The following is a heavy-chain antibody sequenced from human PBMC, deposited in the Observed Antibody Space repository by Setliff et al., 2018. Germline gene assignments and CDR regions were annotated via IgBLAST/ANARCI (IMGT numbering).Heavy chain of an antibody. CDR3: ARSPGWIPWFDS. J-gene: IGHJ5*01. V-gene: IGHV3-21*01. D-gene: IGHD5-18*01. CDR1: GFSFSNYA. CDR2: FSSRNDYI. Sequence: PGGSLRLSCEASGFSFSNYAMNWVRQAPGKGLEWVASFSSRNDYIYHADSVKGRSTISRDNAKTSLYLQMDSLRAEDTAVYFCARSPGWIPWFDSWGQGTLVTVSS.